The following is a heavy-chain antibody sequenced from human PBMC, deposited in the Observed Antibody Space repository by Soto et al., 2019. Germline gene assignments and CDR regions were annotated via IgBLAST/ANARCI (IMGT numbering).Heavy chain of an antibody. CDR2: IWYDGSNK. J-gene: IGHJ4*02. CDR3: AREKSNTLDY. Sequence: PGGSLRLSCAESGVIFSNYGMHWVRQAPGKGLDWVAVIWYDGSNKYYGDSVKGRFTISRDNSENTLYLQMSSLSVEDTAIYYSAREKSNTLDYWGQGTLLTVTS. V-gene: IGHV3-33*01. CDR1: GVIFSNYG.